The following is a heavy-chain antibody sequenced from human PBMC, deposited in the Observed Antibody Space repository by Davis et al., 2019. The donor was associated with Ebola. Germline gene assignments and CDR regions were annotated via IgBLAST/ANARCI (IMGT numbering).Heavy chain of an antibody. CDR1: GFTLPSYG. D-gene: IGHD6-19*01. CDR3: AKDGIAVADY. V-gene: IGHV3-30*18. Sequence: GGSLRLSCAASGFTLPSYGMHCVRQAPGTGLEWVAVISYGGSNKYYEDSVKGRFTISRDNSKNPLYLQMNSLRAEDPAVYYRAKDGIAVADYWGQGTLVTVSS. CDR2: ISYGGSNK. J-gene: IGHJ4*02.